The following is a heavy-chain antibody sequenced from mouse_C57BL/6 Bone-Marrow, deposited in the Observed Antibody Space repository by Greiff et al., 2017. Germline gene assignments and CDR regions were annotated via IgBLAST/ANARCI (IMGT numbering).Heavy chain of an antibody. D-gene: IGHD4-1*01. Sequence: EVKLEESGGGLVQPGGSMKLSCVASGFTFSNYWMNWVRQSPEKGLEWVAQIRLKSDNYATHYAESVKGRFTISRDDSKSSVYLQMNNLRADDTGIYYCSTIKLGRGVWFRYFDYWGQGTTLTVSS. V-gene: IGHV6-3*01. CDR3: STIKLGRGVWFRYFDY. J-gene: IGHJ2*01. CDR2: IRLKSDNYAT. CDR1: GFTFSNYW.